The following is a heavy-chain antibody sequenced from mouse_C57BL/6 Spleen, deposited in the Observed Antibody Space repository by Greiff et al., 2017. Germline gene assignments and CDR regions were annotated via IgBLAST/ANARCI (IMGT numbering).Heavy chain of an antibody. CDR1: GFTFRDAW. Sequence: EVKLLESGGGLVQPGGSMKLSCAASGFTFRDAWMDWVRQSPEKGLEWVAEIRNKANNHATYYAESVKGRFTISRDDSKSSVYLQMNSLRAEDTGIYYCTLRLGRDFDDWGQGTTLTVSS. CDR2: IRNKANNHAT. V-gene: IGHV6-6*01. CDR3: TLRLGRDFDD. D-gene: IGHD4-1*01. J-gene: IGHJ2*01.